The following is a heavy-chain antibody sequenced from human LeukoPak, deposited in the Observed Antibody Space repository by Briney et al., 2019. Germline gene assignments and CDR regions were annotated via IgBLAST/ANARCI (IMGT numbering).Heavy chain of an antibody. CDR1: GGSISSSSYN. CDR2: IYYSGST. D-gene: IGHD3-3*01. J-gene: IGHJ5*02. CDR3: ARGSSYDFWSGYLDNWFDP. Sequence: SETLSLTCTVSGGSISSSSYNWGWIRQPPGKGLEWIGSIYYSGSTYYNPSLKSRVTISVDTSKNQFSLKLSSVTAADTAVYYCARGSSYDFWSGYLDNWFDPWGEVTLVTVSS. V-gene: IGHV4-39*07.